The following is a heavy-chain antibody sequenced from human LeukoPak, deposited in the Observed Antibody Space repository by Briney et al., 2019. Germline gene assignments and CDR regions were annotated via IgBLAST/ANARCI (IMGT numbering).Heavy chain of an antibody. Sequence: GGSLRLSCAASGFTFSSYGMSWVRQAPGKGLEWVANIKQDGSEKYYVDSVKGRFTISRDNARNSLYLQMNSLRAEDTAVYYCARGTYSSSWSAKFYYYYYMDVWGKGTTVTVSS. D-gene: IGHD6-13*01. V-gene: IGHV3-7*01. CDR3: ARGTYSSSWSAKFYYYYYMDV. CDR1: GFTFSSYG. CDR2: IKQDGSEK. J-gene: IGHJ6*03.